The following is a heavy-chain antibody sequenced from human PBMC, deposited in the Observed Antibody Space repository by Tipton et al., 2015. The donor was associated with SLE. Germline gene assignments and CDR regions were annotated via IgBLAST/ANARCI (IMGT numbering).Heavy chain of an antibody. V-gene: IGHV4-61*02. D-gene: IGHD2-15*01. CDR3: ARGRTQSPDY. CDR1: GGSISSGLYY. CDR2: ISTSGST. Sequence: TLSLTCTVSGGSISSGLYYWSWIRQPAGKGLEWMGRISTSGSTSYNPSLKSRVTMPVDTSKNQFSLKLSSMTAADTAVYYCARGRTQSPDYWGQGTLVTVSS. J-gene: IGHJ4*02.